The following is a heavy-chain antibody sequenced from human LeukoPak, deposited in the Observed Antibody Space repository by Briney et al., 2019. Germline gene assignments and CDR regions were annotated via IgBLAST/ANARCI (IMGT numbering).Heavy chain of an antibody. D-gene: IGHD5-18*01. V-gene: IGHV1-2*02. J-gene: IGHJ6*03. Sequence: ASVKVSCKASGYTFTGYYMLWVRQAPGQGLEWMGWINPNSGGTNYAQKFQGRVTMTRDTSISTAYMELSRLRSDDTAVYYCARDTQYSYGPGSYYYYMDVWGKGTTVTVSS. CDR3: ARDTQYSYGPGSYYYYMDV. CDR1: GYTFTGYY. CDR2: INPNSGGT.